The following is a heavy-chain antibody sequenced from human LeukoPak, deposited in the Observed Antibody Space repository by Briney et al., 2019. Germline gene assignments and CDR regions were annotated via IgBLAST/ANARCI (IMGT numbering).Heavy chain of an antibody. D-gene: IGHD4-17*01. Sequence: SETLSLTCTVSGGSISSGGYYWSWIRQPPGKGLEWIGYIYHSGSTYYNPSLKSRVTISVDTSKNQFSLKLSSVTAADTAVYYCARDLDTVTTARWFDPWGQGTLVTVSS. V-gene: IGHV4-30-2*01. CDR2: IYHSGST. CDR1: GGSISSGGYY. J-gene: IGHJ5*02. CDR3: ARDLDTVTTARWFDP.